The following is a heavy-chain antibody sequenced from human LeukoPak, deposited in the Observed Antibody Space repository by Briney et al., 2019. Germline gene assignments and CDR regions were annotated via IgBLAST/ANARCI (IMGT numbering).Heavy chain of an antibody. D-gene: IGHD4-17*01. Sequence: PGRPLRLSCAASGFTFSSYGMHWVRQAPGKGLEWVAVIWYDGSNKYYADSVKGRFTISRDNSKNTLYLQMNSLRAEDTAVYYCARERTTVTTTATLYYYGMDVWGQGTTVTVSS. J-gene: IGHJ6*02. CDR3: ARERTTVTTTATLYYYGMDV. CDR2: IWYDGSNK. V-gene: IGHV3-33*01. CDR1: GFTFSSYG.